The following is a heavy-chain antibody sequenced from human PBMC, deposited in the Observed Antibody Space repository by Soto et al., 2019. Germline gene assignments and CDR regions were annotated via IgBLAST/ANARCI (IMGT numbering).Heavy chain of an antibody. D-gene: IGHD1-26*01. V-gene: IGHV3-30*18. CDR3: AKDRAVRAASYYLDY. CDR2: IASDGRDK. CDR1: GFTFSNYG. Sequence: LRLSCEASGFTFSNYGMHWVRQAPGKGLEWVAVIASDGRDKKFANSVKGRFTISRDNSRDILYLQMDSLRPDDTALYYCAKDRAVRAASYYLDYWGQGTLVTVSS. J-gene: IGHJ4*02.